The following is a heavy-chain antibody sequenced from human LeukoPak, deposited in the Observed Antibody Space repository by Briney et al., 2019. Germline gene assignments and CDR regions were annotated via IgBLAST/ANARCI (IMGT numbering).Heavy chain of an antibody. V-gene: IGHV3-30-3*01. CDR1: GFTFSSYA. Sequence: PGGSLRLSCAASGFTFSSYAMSWVRQAPGKGLEWVAVISYDGSNKYYADSVKGRFTISRDNSKNTLYLQMNSLRAEDTAVYYCASRIAVGYWGQGTLVTVSS. CDR2: ISYDGSNK. D-gene: IGHD6-19*01. J-gene: IGHJ4*02. CDR3: ASRIAVGY.